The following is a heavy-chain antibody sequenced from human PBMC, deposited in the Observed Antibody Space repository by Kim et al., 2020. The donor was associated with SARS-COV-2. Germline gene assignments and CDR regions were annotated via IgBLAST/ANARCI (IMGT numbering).Heavy chain of an antibody. V-gene: IGHV3-23*01. CDR2: T. CDR3: AKNIVVVPAAS. D-gene: IGHD2-2*01. Sequence: TYYADSVKGRFTISRDNSKNTLYLQMNSLRAEDTAVYYCAKNIVVVPAASWGQGTLVTVSS. J-gene: IGHJ4*02.